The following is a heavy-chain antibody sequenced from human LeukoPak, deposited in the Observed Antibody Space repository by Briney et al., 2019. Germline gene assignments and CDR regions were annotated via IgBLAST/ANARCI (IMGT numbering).Heavy chain of an antibody. V-gene: IGHV3-33*03. J-gene: IGHJ3*02. Sequence: PGRSLRLSCAASGFTFSSYGMHWVRQAPGKGLEWVAVIWYDGSNKYYADSVKGRFTISRDNAKNSLYLQMNSLRAEDTAVYYCAKDRSDAFDIWGQGTMVTVSS. CDR1: GFTFSSYG. CDR3: AKDRSDAFDI. CDR2: IWYDGSNK.